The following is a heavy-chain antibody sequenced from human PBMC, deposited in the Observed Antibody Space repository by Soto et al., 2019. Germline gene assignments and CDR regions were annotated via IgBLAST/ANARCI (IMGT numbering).Heavy chain of an antibody. J-gene: IGHJ4*02. CDR1: GFTFSSYA. CDR2: ISGSDDST. CDR3: AKRSSSSTFDY. V-gene: IGHV3-23*01. Sequence: EVQLLESGGGLVQPGESLRLSCAASGFTFSSYAMSWVRQAPGKGLEWVSVISGSDDSTYYADSVKGRFTISRDNSKNTLYLQMNSLRAEDTAVYYCAKRSSSSTFDYLSQGTLVTVSS. D-gene: IGHD6-6*01.